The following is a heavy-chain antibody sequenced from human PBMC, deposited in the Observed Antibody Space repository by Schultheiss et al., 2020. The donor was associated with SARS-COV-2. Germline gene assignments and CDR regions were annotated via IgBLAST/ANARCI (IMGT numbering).Heavy chain of an antibody. Sequence: GGSLRLSCSASGFTFSSYAMHWVRQAPGKGLEYVSAISSNGGSTYYADSVKGRFTISRDNSKNTLYLQMSSLRAEDTAVYYCVNSRLLGYCSSTSCFPHDAFDIWGQGTMVTVSS. CDR3: VNSRLLGYCSSTSCFPHDAFDI. V-gene: IGHV3-64D*06. D-gene: IGHD2-2*01. J-gene: IGHJ3*02. CDR1: GFTFSSYA. CDR2: ISSNGGST.